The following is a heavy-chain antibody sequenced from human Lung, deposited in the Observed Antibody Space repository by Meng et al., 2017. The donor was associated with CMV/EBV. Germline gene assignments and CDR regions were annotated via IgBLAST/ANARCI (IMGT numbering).Heavy chain of an antibody. CDR2: MNPNGGNT. Sequence: SXXVSXXASGYTFTTYDINWVRQATGQGLEWMGWMNPNGGNTGYAQKFQGRVAMTRVTSISTAYMELSSLTSDDTAVYYCAITRIEVETDGTKIKYYNYGMDVWXKGTXVTVSS. CDR3: AITRIEVETDGTKIKYYNYGMDV. J-gene: IGHJ6*04. CDR1: GYTFTTYD. D-gene: IGHD2-15*01. V-gene: IGHV1-8*01.